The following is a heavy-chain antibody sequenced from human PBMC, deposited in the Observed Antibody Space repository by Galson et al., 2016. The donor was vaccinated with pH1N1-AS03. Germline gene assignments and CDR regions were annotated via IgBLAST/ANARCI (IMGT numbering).Heavy chain of an antibody. J-gene: IGHJ5*01. Sequence: SLRLSCAASGFTFSNYVMSWVRQAPGKGLVWVSCISGSGGIANHADSVKGRLTTSRDNSKNTLYLQMNNLRAEDTAVYYCGKGGYSTSPPAVDSWGHGTLVTVSS. CDR2: ISGSGGIA. D-gene: IGHD6-6*01. CDR1: GFTFSNYV. V-gene: IGHV3-23*01. CDR3: GKGGYSTSPPAVDS.